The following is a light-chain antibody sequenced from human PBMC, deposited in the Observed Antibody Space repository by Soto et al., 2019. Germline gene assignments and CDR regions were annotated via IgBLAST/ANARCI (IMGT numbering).Light chain of an antibody. V-gene: IGLV2-14*01. J-gene: IGLJ1*01. Sequence: QSVLTQPASVSGSPGQSITISCTGTSSDVGGYNYVSWYQQHPGKAPKLMIYEVSNRPSGVSNRFSGSKSGNTASLTISGLQAEDEADYYCSSYTSGNSLYVFGTGTKVTV. CDR2: EVS. CDR3: SSYTSGNSLYV. CDR1: SSDVGGYNY.